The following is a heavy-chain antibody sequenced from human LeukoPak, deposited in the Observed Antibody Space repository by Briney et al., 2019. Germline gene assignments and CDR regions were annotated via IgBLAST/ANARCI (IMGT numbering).Heavy chain of an antibody. V-gene: IGHV3-23*01. CDR2: ISGSGDST. Sequence: GGSLRLSCAASGFTFSSYAMTWVRQAPGKGLEWVSAISGSGDSTYYADSVKGRFTISRDNSKNTLFLQMNSLRAEDTAVYYCAKGDGYSSGRHVDCWGQGTLVTVSS. CDR3: AKGDGYSSGRHVDC. J-gene: IGHJ4*02. D-gene: IGHD6-19*01. CDR1: GFTFSSYA.